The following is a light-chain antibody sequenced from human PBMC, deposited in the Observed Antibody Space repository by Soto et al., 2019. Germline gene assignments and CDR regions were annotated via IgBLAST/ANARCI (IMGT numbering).Light chain of an antibody. CDR3: HQFNSYPPMYT. Sequence: DIQLTQSPSFLSASVGDRVTITCRASQGISSYLAWYQQKPGKAPKLLIYGASTLQSGVTSRFRGSGSGTEFTLTISNLQPEDFAIYYCHQFNSYPPMYTFGQGTKLEIK. J-gene: IGKJ2*01. V-gene: IGKV1-9*01. CDR2: GAS. CDR1: QGISSY.